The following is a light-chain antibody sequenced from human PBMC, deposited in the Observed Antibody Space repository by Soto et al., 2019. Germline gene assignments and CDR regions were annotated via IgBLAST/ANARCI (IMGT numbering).Light chain of an antibody. Sequence: DIHMTQSPSTLSASVGDRVTITCRASHSISLWVAWYQQKPGRAPNLLIYKTSSLETGVPSRFSGSGSWTEFTRTISSLQADDFATYCCQHYKDYSWTFGQGTKVDVK. CDR2: KTS. CDR3: QHYKDYSWT. V-gene: IGKV1-5*03. CDR1: HSISLW. J-gene: IGKJ1*01.